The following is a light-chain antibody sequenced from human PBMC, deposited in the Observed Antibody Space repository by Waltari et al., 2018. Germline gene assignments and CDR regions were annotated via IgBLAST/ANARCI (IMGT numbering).Light chain of an antibody. CDR1: SSYIGAYNY. Sequence: QSALTQPPSASGSPGQSVPISCSGTSSYIGAYNYAPWYQQPPGKAPKLMIYEVIKRPSGVPPRFSGSKSGNTASLTVSELQAEDEADYYCSSYAGSNGVLFGGGTKVTVL. CDR3: SSYAGSNGVL. CDR2: EVI. J-gene: IGLJ2*01. V-gene: IGLV2-8*01.